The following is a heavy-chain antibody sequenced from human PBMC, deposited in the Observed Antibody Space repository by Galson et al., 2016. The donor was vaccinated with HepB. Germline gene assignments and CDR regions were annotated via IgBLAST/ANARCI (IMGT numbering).Heavy chain of an antibody. V-gene: IGHV1-24*01. CDR2: FDPEDGET. D-gene: IGHD2-2*01. CDR3: VAMDCSSTSCTLDS. Sequence: SVKVSCKVSGYTLSELELSMHWVRQAPGKGLEWMGGFDPEDGETIYAQKFQGRVTMTEDTSADTAYMDLRSLRSDDTAVYYCVAMDCSSTSCTLDSWGQGTLVTVSS. CDR1: GYTLSELELS. J-gene: IGHJ4*02.